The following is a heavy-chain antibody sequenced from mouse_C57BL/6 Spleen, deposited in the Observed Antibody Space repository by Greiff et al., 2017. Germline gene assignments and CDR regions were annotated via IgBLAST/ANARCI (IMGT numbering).Heavy chain of an antibody. J-gene: IGHJ3*01. CDR3: ARDGRYPFAY. CDR2: ISDGGSYT. V-gene: IGHV5-4*01. D-gene: IGHD2-14*01. CDR1: GFTFSSYA. Sequence: EVQVVESGGGLVKPGGSLKLSCAASGFTFSSYAMSWVRQTPEKRLEWVATISDGGSYTYYPDNVKGRFTISRDNAKNNLYLQMSHLKSEDTAMYYCARDGRYPFAYWGQGTLVTVSA.